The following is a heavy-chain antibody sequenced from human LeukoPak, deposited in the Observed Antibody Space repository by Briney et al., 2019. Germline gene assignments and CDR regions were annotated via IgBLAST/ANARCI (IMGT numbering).Heavy chain of an antibody. J-gene: IGHJ6*02. D-gene: IGHD6-13*01. V-gene: IGHV1-18*01. CDR3: ARAYSSWYDDYYYGMDV. Sequence: ASVKVSCKASGYTFTSYGISWVRQAPGQGLEWMGWISAYNGNTNYAQKLQGRVTMTTDISTSTAYMELRSLRSDDTAVYYCARAYSSWYDDYYYGMDVWGQGTTVTVSS. CDR1: GYTFTSYG. CDR2: ISAYNGNT.